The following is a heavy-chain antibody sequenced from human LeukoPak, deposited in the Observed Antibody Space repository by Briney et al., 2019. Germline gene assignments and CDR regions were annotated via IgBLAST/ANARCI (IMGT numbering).Heavy chain of an antibody. CDR2: IVVGSGNT. CDR3: AADGGDYGDYVFDY. J-gene: IGHJ4*02. CDR1: GFTFTISA. V-gene: IGHV1-58*02. D-gene: IGHD4-17*01. Sequence: ASVKVSFNSSGFTFTISAMQWVRQARGQRLEWIGWIVVGSGNTNYAQKFQERVTITRDMSTSTAYMELSSLRSEDTAVYYCAADGGDYGDYVFDYWGQGTLVTVSS.